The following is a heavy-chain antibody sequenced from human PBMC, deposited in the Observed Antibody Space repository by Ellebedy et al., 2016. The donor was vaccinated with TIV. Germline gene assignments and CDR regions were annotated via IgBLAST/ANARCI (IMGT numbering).Heavy chain of an antibody. CDR3: ARVPQSIVGATVDY. CDR1: GDTFVYHA. CDR2: IIPILGIP. J-gene: IGHJ4*02. V-gene: IGHV1-69*04. Sequence: AASVKVSCKASGDTFVYHAITWVRQAPGQGLEWMGRIIPILGIPHYAQRLQGRVTISADKSTSTAYMELRSLRSDDTAVYYCARVPQSIVGATVDYWGQGSLVTVSS. D-gene: IGHD1-26*01.